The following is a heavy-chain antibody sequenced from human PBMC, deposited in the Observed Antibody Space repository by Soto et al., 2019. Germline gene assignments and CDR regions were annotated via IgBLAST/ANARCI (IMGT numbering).Heavy chain of an antibody. Sequence: TLSLTCAVSGGSISSSNCWSWVRQPPGKGLEWIGEIYHSGSTNYNPSLKSRVTISVDKSKNQFSLKLSSVTAADTAVYYCARVLAMVPNWFDPWGQGTLVTVSS. CDR3: ARVLAMVPNWFDP. V-gene: IGHV4-4*02. J-gene: IGHJ5*02. CDR1: GGSISSSNC. CDR2: IYHSGST. D-gene: IGHD5-18*01.